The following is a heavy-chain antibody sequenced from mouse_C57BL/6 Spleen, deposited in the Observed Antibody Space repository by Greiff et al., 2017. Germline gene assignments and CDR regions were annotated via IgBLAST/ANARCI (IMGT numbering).Heavy chain of an antibody. D-gene: IGHD2-2*01. CDR3: TTGMVTTGYFDY. V-gene: IGHV1-15*01. Sequence: VQLQQSGAELVRPGASVTLSCKASGYTFTDYEMHWVKQTPVHGLEWIRAIDPETGGTAYNQKFKGKAILTADKSSSTAYMELRSLTSEDSAVYYCTTGMVTTGYFDYWGQGTTLTVSS. CDR1: GYTFTDYE. CDR2: IDPETGGT. J-gene: IGHJ2*01.